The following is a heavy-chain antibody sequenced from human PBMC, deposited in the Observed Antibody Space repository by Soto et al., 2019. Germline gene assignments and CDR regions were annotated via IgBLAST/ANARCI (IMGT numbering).Heavy chain of an antibody. V-gene: IGHV3-23*01. CDR2: ISGSGGST. CDR1: GFTFSSYA. CDR3: EVRIVARGPFDY. J-gene: IGHJ4*02. Sequence: EVQLLESGGGLVQPGGSLRLSCAASGFTFSSYAMSWVRQAPGKGLEWVSAISGSGGSTYYADSVKGRFTISRDNSKNTLYLQMNSLRAEDTAVYYCEVRIVARGPFDYWGQGTLVTVSS. D-gene: IGHD6-6*01.